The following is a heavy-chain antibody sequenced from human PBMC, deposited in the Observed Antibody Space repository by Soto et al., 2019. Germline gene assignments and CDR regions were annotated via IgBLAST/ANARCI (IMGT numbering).Heavy chain of an antibody. CDR1: GYTFTSYG. J-gene: IGHJ6*04. D-gene: IGHD6-6*01. Sequence: GASVKVSCKASGYTFTSYGISWVRQAPGQGLEWMGWISAYNGNTNYAQKLQGRVTMATDTSTSTAYMELRSLRSDDTAVYYCARVIFSSSPSYYYYGMDVWGKGTTVTVSA. CDR2: ISAYNGNT. CDR3: ARVIFSSSPSYYYYGMDV. V-gene: IGHV1-18*04.